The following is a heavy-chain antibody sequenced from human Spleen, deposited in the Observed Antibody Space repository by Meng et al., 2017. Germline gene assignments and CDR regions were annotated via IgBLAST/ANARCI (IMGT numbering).Heavy chain of an antibody. CDR2: INHSGST. J-gene: IGHJ4*02. Sequence: HVRLQQWCAGLLKTSETLARSCVVAGGSFSYYYWSWIRQPPGKGLEGIGEINHSGSTNYNPSLESRATISVDTSQNNLSLKLSSVTAADSAVYYCARGPTTMAHDFDYWGQGTLVTVSS. V-gene: IGHV4-34*01. CDR1: GGSFSYYY. D-gene: IGHD4-11*01. CDR3: ARGPTTMAHDFDY.